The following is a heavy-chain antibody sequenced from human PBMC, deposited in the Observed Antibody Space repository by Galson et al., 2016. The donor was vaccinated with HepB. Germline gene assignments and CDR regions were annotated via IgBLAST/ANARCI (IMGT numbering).Heavy chain of an antibody. J-gene: IGHJ5*02. V-gene: IGHV1-46*01. CDR3: TRDPLDPALPWGDL. Sequence: SVKVSCKASGFSFTDYLIHWVRQAPGQGLEWIGVVDPSGASTGDTQKFQGRFSMTTDTSTSTVYLELNSLRSEDTATYYCTRDPLDPALPWGDLWGRGTLVTVSS. CDR2: VDPSGAST. CDR1: GFSFTDYL. D-gene: IGHD2-2*01.